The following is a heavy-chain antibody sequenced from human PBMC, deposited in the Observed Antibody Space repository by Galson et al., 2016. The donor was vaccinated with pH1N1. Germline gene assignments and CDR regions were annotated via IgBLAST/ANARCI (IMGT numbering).Heavy chain of an antibody. D-gene: IGHD1-26*01. Sequence: SLRLSCAASGFIFSSYWTSWVRQAPGHGLEWVANIKQDGSQIYYVDSVKGRFTISRDNAKSSLFLQMDSLRAEDTATYYCVRDHLWAFDYWGQGVQVTVSS. CDR2: IKQDGSQI. V-gene: IGHV3-7*01. CDR3: VRDHLWAFDY. J-gene: IGHJ4*02. CDR1: GFIFSSYW.